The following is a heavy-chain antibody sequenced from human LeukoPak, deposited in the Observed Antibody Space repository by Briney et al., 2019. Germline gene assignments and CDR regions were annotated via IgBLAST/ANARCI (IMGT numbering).Heavy chain of an antibody. D-gene: IGHD2-2*01. Sequence: GGSLRLSCAAPGFTFSSYAMSWVRQAPGKGLEWVSAISGSGGSTYYADSVKGRFTISRDNSKNTLYLQMNSLRAEDTAVYYCAKDAPVNIVVVPAANSWGQGTLVTVSS. V-gene: IGHV3-23*01. CDR3: AKDAPVNIVVVPAANS. CDR1: GFTFSSYA. CDR2: ISGSGGST. J-gene: IGHJ4*02.